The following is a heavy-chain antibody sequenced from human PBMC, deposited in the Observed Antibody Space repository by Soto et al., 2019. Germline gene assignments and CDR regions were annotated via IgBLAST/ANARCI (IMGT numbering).Heavy chain of an antibody. V-gene: IGHV3-74*01. Sequence: EMQLVESGGDLVQPGGSLRLSCATSGFTFSSYWLHWVRQAPGKGLVWVSRIKSDGTSPTYADSVKGRFTIARDDAKNTLYLQMSGLRAEDTAVYYCTSAPKYYYMAVWGKGTTVTVSS. CDR1: GFTFSSYW. J-gene: IGHJ6*03. CDR3: TSAPKYYYMAV. CDR2: IKSDGTSP.